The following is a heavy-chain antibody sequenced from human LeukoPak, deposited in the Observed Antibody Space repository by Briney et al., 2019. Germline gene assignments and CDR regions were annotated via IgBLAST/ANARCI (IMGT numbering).Heavy chain of an antibody. V-gene: IGHV4-39*01. J-gene: IGHJ4*02. CDR2: IYYSGST. CDR3: ARSPQTTMGAFYFDY. CDR1: GGSISISSYY. D-gene: IGHD1-1*01. Sequence: AETLSLTCTVSGGSISISSYYWGWIRQPPGKGLEWIGSIYYSGSTYYNPSLKSRVTISVDTSKNQFSLKLSSVTAADTAVYYCARSPQTTMGAFYFDYWGQGTLVTVSS.